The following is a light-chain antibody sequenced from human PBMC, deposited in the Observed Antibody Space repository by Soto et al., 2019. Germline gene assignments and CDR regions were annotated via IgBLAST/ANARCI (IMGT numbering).Light chain of an antibody. V-gene: IGKV1-17*01. CDR2: AAS. CDR1: HHIKND. Sequence: DIQMTQSPSSLSASVGDRVTITCRASHHIKNDLDWYQQKPGKGPKRLIYAASSLQSGVPSRFSGSGSGTEFTLTISSLQSEDFATYYCLQHNSYSWTFGQGTKVEIK. J-gene: IGKJ1*01. CDR3: LQHNSYSWT.